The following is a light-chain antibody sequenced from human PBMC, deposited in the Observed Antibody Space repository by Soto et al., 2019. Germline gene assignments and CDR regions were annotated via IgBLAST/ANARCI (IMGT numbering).Light chain of an antibody. J-gene: IGKJ5*01. V-gene: IGKV1-39*01. CDR2: AAS. CDR3: QQSYSTRIT. CDR1: QSISNY. Sequence: DIQMTQSPSSLSASVGDGVTITCRASQSISNYLNWYQQKPGKAPKLLSYAASSLQSGVPSRFSGSGSGTDFTLTISSLQPEDFATYYCQQSYSTRITFGQGTRLEIK.